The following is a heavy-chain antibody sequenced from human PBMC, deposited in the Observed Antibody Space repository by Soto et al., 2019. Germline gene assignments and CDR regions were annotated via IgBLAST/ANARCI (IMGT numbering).Heavy chain of an antibody. J-gene: IGHJ3*02. CDR3: ARVRVSSGYAFDI. CDR1: GGSFSGYY. Sequence: ETLSLTCAVYGGSFSGYYWSWIRQPPGKGLEWIGEINHSGSTNYNPSLKSRVTISVDTSKNQFSLKLSSVTAADTAVYYCARVRVSSGYAFDIWGQGTMVTVSS. CDR2: INHSGST. D-gene: IGHD3-22*01. V-gene: IGHV4-34*01.